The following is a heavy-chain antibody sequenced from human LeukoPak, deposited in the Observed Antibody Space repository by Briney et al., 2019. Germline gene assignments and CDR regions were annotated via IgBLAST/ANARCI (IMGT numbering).Heavy chain of an antibody. CDR2: IYYSGNT. D-gene: IGHD3-10*01. V-gene: IGHV4-39*01. Sequence: SETLSLTCSVSGGSVSSSNYYWGWVRQPPGKGLEWIGSIYYSGNTYYTPSLKSRVTISVDTSKNHFSLKLSSVTAADTAVYYCARHPPSSAGAFDIWGQGTMVTVSS. J-gene: IGHJ3*02. CDR1: GGSVSSSNYY. CDR3: ARHPPSSAGAFDI.